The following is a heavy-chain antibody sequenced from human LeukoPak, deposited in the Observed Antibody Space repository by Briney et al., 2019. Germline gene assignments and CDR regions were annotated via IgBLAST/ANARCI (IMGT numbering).Heavy chain of an antibody. Sequence: SVKVSCKASGGTFSSYAISWVRQAPGQGLEWMGGIIPIFGTANYAQKFQGRVTITADESTSTAYMELSSLRSEDTAVYYCATVIGLGELWSFDYWGQGTLVTVSS. D-gene: IGHD1-26*01. CDR3: ATVIGLGELWSFDY. CDR1: GGTFSSYA. CDR2: IIPIFGTA. J-gene: IGHJ4*02. V-gene: IGHV1-69*13.